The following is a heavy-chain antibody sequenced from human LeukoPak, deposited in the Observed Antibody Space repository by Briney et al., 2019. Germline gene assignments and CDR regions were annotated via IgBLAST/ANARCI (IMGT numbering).Heavy chain of an antibody. Sequence: SETLSLTCTVSGGSISSGDYYWSWIRQPPGKGLEWIGYIYYSGSTYYNPSLKSRVTISVDTSKNQFSLKLSSVTAADTAVSYCARQSGAGSPVYSGMDVWGQGTTVTVSS. CDR2: IYYSGST. CDR1: GGSISSGDYY. CDR3: ARQSGAGSPVYSGMDV. V-gene: IGHV4-30-4*01. J-gene: IGHJ6*02. D-gene: IGHD3-10*01.